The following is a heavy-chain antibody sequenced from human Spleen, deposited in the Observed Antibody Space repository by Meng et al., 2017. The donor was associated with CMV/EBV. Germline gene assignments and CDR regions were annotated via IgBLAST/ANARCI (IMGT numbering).Heavy chain of an antibody. CDR2: IYYGGST. D-gene: IGHD6-25*01. V-gene: IGHV4-39*07. J-gene: IGHJ5*02. CDR1: GDSISSNVHY. Sequence: SETLSLTCTVSGDSISSNVHYWGWIRQPPGKGLEWIGSIYYGGSTSYNPSLKSRLTISVDTSKNQFSLNVRSVTAADTAVYYCARDRVSSADSVNWFDPWGQGILVTVSS. CDR3: ARDRVSSADSVNWFDP.